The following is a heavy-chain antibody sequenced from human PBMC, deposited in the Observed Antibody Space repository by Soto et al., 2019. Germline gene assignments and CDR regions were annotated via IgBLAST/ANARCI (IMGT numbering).Heavy chain of an antibody. CDR3: LRDIFGVVIFDS. CDR2: ISTNGRST. CDR1: GFSFSDSA. V-gene: IGHV3-64D*06. Sequence: GGSLRLSCSASGFSFSDSAMHWARQAPGKGLEYVSAISTNGRSTYYADSVKGRFTISRDNSKNTVHLQMSSLRTEDTAVYYCLRDIFGVVIFDSWGQRTPVTVSS. D-gene: IGHD3-3*01. J-gene: IGHJ4*02.